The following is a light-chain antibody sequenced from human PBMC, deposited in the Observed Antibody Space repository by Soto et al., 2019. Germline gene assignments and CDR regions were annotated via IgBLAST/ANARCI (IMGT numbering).Light chain of an antibody. Sequence: EIVLTQSPATLSLSPGARATLSCRASQSIGLAIAWYQHKPGQAPRLLIFDASQRATGIPARFRGSGSGTDFTLAISSLEPEDFAVYYCQQRTDRPPWTFGQGPKVESK. V-gene: IGKV3-11*01. J-gene: IGKJ1*01. CDR2: DAS. CDR1: QSIGLA. CDR3: QQRTDRPPWT.